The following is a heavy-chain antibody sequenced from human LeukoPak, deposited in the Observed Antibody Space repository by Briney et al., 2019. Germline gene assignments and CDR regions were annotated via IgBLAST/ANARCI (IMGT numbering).Heavy chain of an antibody. V-gene: IGHV3-7*03. CDR3: ARDRGWYGMNV. CDR1: GFTFSSYW. D-gene: IGHD6-19*01. Sequence: GGSLRLSCAASGFTFSSYWMSWIRQAPGKGLEWVANIKQDGSEKYYVDSVKGRFTISRDDAKISLYLQMNSLRAEDTAVYYCARDRGWYGMNVWGQGTTVTVSS. CDR2: IKQDGSEK. J-gene: IGHJ6*02.